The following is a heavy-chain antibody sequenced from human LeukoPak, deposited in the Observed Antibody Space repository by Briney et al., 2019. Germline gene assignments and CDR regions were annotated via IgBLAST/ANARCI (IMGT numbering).Heavy chain of an antibody. CDR2: IYTSGST. D-gene: IGHD6-13*01. CDR1: GGSISSYY. J-gene: IGHJ4*02. Sequence: PSETLSLTCTVSGGSISSYYWSWIRQPAGKGLEWIGRIYTSGSTNYNPSLKSRVTMSVDTSKNQFSLKLSSVTAADTALYYCARDREIPYSSSWYGFDYWGQGTLVTVSP. V-gene: IGHV4-4*07. CDR3: ARDREIPYSSSWYGFDY.